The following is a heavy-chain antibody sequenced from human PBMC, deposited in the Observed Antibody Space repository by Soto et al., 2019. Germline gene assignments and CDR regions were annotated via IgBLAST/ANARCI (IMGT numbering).Heavy chain of an antibody. CDR1: GGSISSSNW. V-gene: IGHV4-4*02. Sequence: QVQLQESGPGLVKPSGTLSLTCAVSGGSISSSNWWSWVRQPPGKGLEWIGEIYHSGSTNYNPSLKGRVTISVDKSKNPFSLKLSSVTAADTAVYSCARVAVAGTRVDYWGQGTLVTVSS. CDR2: IYHSGST. J-gene: IGHJ4*02. D-gene: IGHD6-19*01. CDR3: ARVAVAGTRVDY.